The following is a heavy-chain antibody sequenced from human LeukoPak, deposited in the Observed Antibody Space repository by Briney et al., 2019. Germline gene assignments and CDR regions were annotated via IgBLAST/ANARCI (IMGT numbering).Heavy chain of an antibody. V-gene: IGHV4-34*01. J-gene: IGHJ6*03. CDR3: ARGGGSPTYYYYYYYMDV. CDR1: GGSFSGYY. Sequence: SETLSLTCAVYGGSFSGYYWSWIRRPPGKGLEWIGEINHSGSTNYNPSLKSRVTISVDTSKNRFSLKLSSVTAADTAVYYCARGGGSPTYYYYYYYMDVWGKGTTVTVSS. D-gene: IGHD4-23*01. CDR2: INHSGST.